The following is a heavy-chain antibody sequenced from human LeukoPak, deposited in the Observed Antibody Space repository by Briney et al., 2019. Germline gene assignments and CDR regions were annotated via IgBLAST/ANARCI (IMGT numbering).Heavy chain of an antibody. V-gene: IGHV3-23*01. CDR2: ISGSGGST. J-gene: IGHJ5*02. D-gene: IGHD3-16*01. CDR3: ASQSYARFDP. CDR1: GFTFSSYA. Sequence: GGSLRLSCAASGFTFSSYAMSWVRQAPGKGLEWVSAISGSGGSTYYADSVKGRFTISRDNAKNSLFLQMNSLRVEDTAVYYCASQSYARFDPWGQGTLVTVSS.